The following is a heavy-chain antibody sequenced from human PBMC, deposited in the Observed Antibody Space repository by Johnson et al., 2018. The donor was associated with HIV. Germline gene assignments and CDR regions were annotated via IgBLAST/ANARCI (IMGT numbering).Heavy chain of an antibody. CDR1: GFTFRTSG. CDR3: ARDDDPPDAFDI. CDR2: IRNDSSHK. V-gene: IGHV3-30*02. Sequence: VQLVESGGGVVQPGGSLRLSCAASGFTFRTSGMHWVRQAPGKELEWVAFIRNDSSHKYYAASVTGRFTISRDNSKNTLYLQMNSLRAEDTAVYYCARDDDPPDAFDIWGQGTMVTVSS. J-gene: IGHJ3*02.